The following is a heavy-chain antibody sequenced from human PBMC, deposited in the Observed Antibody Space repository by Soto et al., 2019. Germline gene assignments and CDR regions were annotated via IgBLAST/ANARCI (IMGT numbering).Heavy chain of an antibody. Sequence: QVQLVQSGAEVKKPGSSVKVSCKAPGGTFSTYAISWVRQAPGQGLEWMGGVIPIFGTPKYAQKFQGSVTITADESSSTGYIELSSLGSEDTAVYYCARSQGGSSSLDIYYYYYYGMDVWGQGTTVTVSS. CDR3: ARSQGGSSSLDIYYYYYYGMDV. CDR1: GGTFSTYA. V-gene: IGHV1-69*01. CDR2: VIPIFGTP. D-gene: IGHD2-15*01. J-gene: IGHJ6*02.